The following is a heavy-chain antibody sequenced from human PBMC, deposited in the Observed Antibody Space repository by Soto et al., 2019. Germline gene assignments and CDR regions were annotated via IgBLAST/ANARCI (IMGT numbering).Heavy chain of an antibody. D-gene: IGHD6-19*01. Sequence: GGSVRLYCAVSGFTFSSYAMHWVGQAPGKGLEWVAVISYDGSNKYYADSVKGRFTISRDNSKNTLYLQMNSLRAEDTAVYYCARDRTQWLVDLGYYGMDVCGQATTVTVS. CDR3: ARDRTQWLVDLGYYGMDV. V-gene: IGHV3-30-3*01. CDR2: ISYDGSNK. CDR1: GFTFSSYA. J-gene: IGHJ6*02.